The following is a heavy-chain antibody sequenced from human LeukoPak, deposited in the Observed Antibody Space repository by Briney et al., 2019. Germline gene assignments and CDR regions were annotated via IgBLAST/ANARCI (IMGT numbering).Heavy chain of an antibody. CDR2: ISAYNGNT. CDR1: GYTFTSYG. J-gene: IGHJ6*02. Sequence: ASVTVSFKASGYTFTSYGISWVRQAPGQGLEWMGWISAYNGNTNYAQKLQGRVTMTTDTSTSTAYMELRSLRSDDTAVYYCARGGGSGSYYPFNDYYYYGMDVWGQGTTVTVSS. CDR3: ARGGGSGSYYPFNDYYYYGMDV. V-gene: IGHV1-18*01. D-gene: IGHD3-10*01.